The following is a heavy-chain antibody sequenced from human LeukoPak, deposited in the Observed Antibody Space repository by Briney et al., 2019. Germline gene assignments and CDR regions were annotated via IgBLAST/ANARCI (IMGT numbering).Heavy chain of an antibody. CDR1: GFTFSSYA. J-gene: IGHJ4*02. CDR3: AIQPRGHFDY. CDR2: ISYDGSNK. D-gene: IGHD5-18*01. V-gene: IGHV3-30-3*01. Sequence: PGGSLRLSCAASGFTFSSYAMHWVRQAPGKGLEWVAVISYDGSNKYYADSVKGRFTISRDNSKNTLYLQMNSLRAEDTAVYYCAIQPRGHFDYWGQGTLVTVSS.